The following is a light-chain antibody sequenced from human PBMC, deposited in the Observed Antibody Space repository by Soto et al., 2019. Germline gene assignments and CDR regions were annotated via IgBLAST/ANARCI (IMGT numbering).Light chain of an antibody. V-gene: IGKV3-15*01. J-gene: IGKJ4*01. Sequence: EIVMTQSPATLSVSPGERATLSCRASQSVSNNLAWYQQKPGQAPSLLIYGASTRATGIPARFSGSGSGTEFTLAIGSLQSEDFAVYYCQQYNTWSPLTFGGGTKVETK. CDR2: GAS. CDR3: QQYNTWSPLT. CDR1: QSVSNN.